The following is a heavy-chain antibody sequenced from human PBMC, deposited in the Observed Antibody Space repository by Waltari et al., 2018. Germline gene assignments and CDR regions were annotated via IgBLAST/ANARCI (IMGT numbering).Heavy chain of an antibody. CDR1: GFTFRGAA. CDR3: TSAYSYAYDPYGMDV. Sequence: EVQLVESGGGLVQPGGSLKLSCAASGFTFRGAAMHGVRQASGKGLEWVGRIRSKVNSYATTYAASVKGRFTISRDDSKNTAYLQMNSLKREDTAVYYCTSAYSYAYDPYGMDVWGRGTTVTVSS. CDR2: IRSKVNSYAT. V-gene: IGHV3-73*02. J-gene: IGHJ6*02. D-gene: IGHD5-18*01.